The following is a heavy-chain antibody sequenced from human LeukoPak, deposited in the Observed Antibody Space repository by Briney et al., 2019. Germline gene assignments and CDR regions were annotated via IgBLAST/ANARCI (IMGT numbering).Heavy chain of an antibody. Sequence: SETLSLTCTVSGGSISSYYWSWIRQPAGKGLEWIGRIYTSGSTNYNPSLKSRVTMSVDTSKNQFSLKLSSVTAADTAVYYCAGGYYYDSSGYYPDAFDIWGQGTMVTVSS. D-gene: IGHD3-22*01. CDR1: GGSISSYY. CDR2: IYTSGST. V-gene: IGHV4-4*07. J-gene: IGHJ3*02. CDR3: AGGYYYDSSGYYPDAFDI.